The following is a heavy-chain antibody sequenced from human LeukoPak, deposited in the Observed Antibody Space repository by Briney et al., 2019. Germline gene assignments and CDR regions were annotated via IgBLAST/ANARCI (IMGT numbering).Heavy chain of an antibody. CDR1: GDSVSSNGAS. CDR3: ARGHSGSYSSFDY. J-gene: IGHJ4*02. D-gene: IGHD1-26*01. Sequence: SQTLSLTCVISGDSVSSNGASWNWIRQSPSRGFEWLGRTYSRSRWSTDYAESVKGRMTINPDTTKNQFSLQVNSVSPDDTAIYYCARGHSGSYSSFDYWGQGTLVTVSS. V-gene: IGHV6-1*01. CDR2: TYSRSRWST.